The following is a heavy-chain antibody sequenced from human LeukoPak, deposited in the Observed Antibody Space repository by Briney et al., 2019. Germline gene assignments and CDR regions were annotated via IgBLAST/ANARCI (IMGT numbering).Heavy chain of an antibody. J-gene: IGHJ3*02. V-gene: IGHV4-59*01. CDR2: IYCSGST. CDR1: GGSFSSYY. D-gene: IGHD2-2*01. Sequence: SSETLSLTCTVSGGSFSSYYWSWLRQPPGKGLEWIGYIYCSGSTNYNPSLKSRVTISVDTSKNQFSLKLSSVTAADTAVYYCARECSSTSCHSRLAFDIWGQGTMVTVSS. CDR3: ARECSSTSCHSRLAFDI.